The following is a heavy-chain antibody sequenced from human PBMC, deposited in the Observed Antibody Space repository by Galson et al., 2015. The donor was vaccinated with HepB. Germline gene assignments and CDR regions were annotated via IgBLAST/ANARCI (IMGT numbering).Heavy chain of an antibody. CDR3: TRPSGSYPYSDY. CDR1: GFTFSGSA. J-gene: IGHJ4*02. D-gene: IGHD1-26*01. V-gene: IGHV3-73*01. Sequence: SLRLSCAASGFTFSGSAMHWVRQASGKGLEWVGRIRSRANSYATAYAASVKGRFTISRDDSKNTAYLQMNSLKTEDTAVYYCTRPSGSYPYSDYWGQGTLVTVSS. CDR2: IRSRANSYAT.